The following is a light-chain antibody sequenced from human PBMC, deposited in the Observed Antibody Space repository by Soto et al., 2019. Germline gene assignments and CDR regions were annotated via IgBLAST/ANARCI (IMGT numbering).Light chain of an antibody. CDR2: TNS. V-gene: IGLV1-47*02. Sequence: QSALTQPPSASGTPGQRVTISCSGSSSNIGSNYVFWYQQLPGTAPKLLIYTNSQRPSGVPDRFSGSKSGTSASLAISGLRSEDEADYFCAAWDDSLRGYVFGTGTKLTVL. CDR3: AAWDDSLRGYV. CDR1: SSNIGSNY. J-gene: IGLJ1*01.